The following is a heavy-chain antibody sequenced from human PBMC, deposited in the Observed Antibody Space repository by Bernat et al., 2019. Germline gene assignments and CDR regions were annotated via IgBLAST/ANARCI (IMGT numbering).Heavy chain of an antibody. J-gene: IGHJ4*02. V-gene: IGHV3-48*01. CDR2: ISSSSKTV. Sequence: EVQLLESGGGLVQPGGSLRLSCAASGFTFSSCSMNWVRQAPGKGLEWVSYISSSSKTVYYADSVRGRFSISRDNAKNSLYLQMNSLRAEDTAVYYCARDSGDGYKPFDSWGQGILVTVSS. CDR1: GFTFSSCS. CDR3: ARDSGDGYKPFDS. D-gene: IGHD5-24*01.